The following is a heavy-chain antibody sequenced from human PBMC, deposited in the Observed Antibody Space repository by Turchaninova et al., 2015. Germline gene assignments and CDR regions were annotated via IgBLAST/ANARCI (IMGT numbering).Heavy chain of an antibody. J-gene: IGHJ4*02. CDR2: NYDSGST. CDR3: ARDDSSTPFKF. V-gene: IGHV4-38-2*02. D-gene: IGHD2-2*01. Sequence: QVQLQESGPGLVKPSENLSLTCAVSGYSISSGYYWGWLRQPPGKGVEWIGINYDSGSTYYNPSLKSRVTIAVDTSKNHFSLKVSSVTAADTAVYYCARDDSSTPFKFWGQGTLVTVSS. CDR1: GYSISSGYY.